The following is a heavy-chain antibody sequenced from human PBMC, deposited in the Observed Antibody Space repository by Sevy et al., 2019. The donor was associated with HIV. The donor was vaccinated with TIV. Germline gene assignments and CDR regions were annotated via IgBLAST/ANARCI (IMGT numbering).Heavy chain of an antibody. Sequence: GGSLRLSCAASGFTFSSYAMHWVRQAPGKGLEWVAVISYDGSNKYYADSVKGRFTITRDNFKNMPYLQMNSLRAEDTAVYYCAREALVAVAGTRWFDPWGQGTLVTVSS. J-gene: IGHJ5*02. CDR1: GFTFSSYA. V-gene: IGHV3-30-3*01. CDR3: AREALVAVAGTRWFDP. D-gene: IGHD6-19*01. CDR2: ISYDGSNK.